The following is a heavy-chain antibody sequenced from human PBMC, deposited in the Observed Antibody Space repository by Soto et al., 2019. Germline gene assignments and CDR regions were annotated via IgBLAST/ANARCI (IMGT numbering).Heavy chain of an antibody. CDR1: GGSISSSSYY. V-gene: IGHV4-39*01. D-gene: IGHD6-13*01. J-gene: IGHJ3*02. Sequence: QLPLQASGPGLVKPSETLSLTCTVSGGSISSSSYYWGWIRQPPGKGLEWIGNIYYIGTTYYNPFLKRRVTISVDTAKNQFSLMLSSVTAADAAVYYCAVWYEAFDIWGQGTMVTVSS. CDR2: IYYIGTT. CDR3: AVWYEAFDI.